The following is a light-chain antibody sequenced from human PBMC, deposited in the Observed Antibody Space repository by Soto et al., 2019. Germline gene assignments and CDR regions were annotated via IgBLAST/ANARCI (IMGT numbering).Light chain of an antibody. CDR3: CSYAGSSTFL. V-gene: IGLV2-23*02. Sequence: QSALTQPASVSGSPGQSITISCTGTSSDVGSYNLVSWYQQHPGKAPKLMIYEVSKRPSGVSNRFSGSKSGNTASLTISGLQAEDEADYYCCSYAGSSTFLFGGGTKVTVL. J-gene: IGLJ2*01. CDR1: SSDVGSYNL. CDR2: EVS.